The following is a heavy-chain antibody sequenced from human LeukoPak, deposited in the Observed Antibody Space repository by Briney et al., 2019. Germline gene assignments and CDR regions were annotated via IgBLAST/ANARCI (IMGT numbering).Heavy chain of an antibody. CDR1: GLTFSSYA. Sequence: GGSLRLSCAASGLTFSSYAMSWVRQAPGKGLEWVSTISGSGGSIWYADSVKGRFTISRDNSNNTLYLQMNSLRAEDTAVYYCAKTRGGPTSPDDYWGQGTRVTVSS. CDR3: AKTRGGPTSPDDY. V-gene: IGHV3-23*01. D-gene: IGHD2-15*01. CDR2: ISGSGGSI. J-gene: IGHJ4*02.